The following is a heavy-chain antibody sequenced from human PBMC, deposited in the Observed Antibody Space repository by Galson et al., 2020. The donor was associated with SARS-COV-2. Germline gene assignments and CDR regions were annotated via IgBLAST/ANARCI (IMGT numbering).Heavy chain of an antibody. J-gene: IGHJ4*02. D-gene: IGHD2-2*01. CDR2: ISYDGSNK. CDR3: ARDLGVPAATLDY. CDR1: GFTVSGSY. Sequence: GGSLRLSCAASGFTVSGSYMTWVRHAPGKGLEWVAVISYDGSNKYYADSVKGRFTISRDNSKNTLYLQMNSLRAEDTAVYYCARDLGVPAATLDYWGQGTLVTVSS. V-gene: IGHV3-30*03.